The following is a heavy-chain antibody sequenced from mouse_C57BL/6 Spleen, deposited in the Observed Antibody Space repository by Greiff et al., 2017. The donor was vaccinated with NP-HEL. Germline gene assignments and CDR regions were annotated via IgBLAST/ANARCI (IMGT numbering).Heavy chain of an antibody. V-gene: IGHV1-53*01. CDR1: GYTFTSYW. D-gene: IGHD2-4*01. CDR2: INPSNGGT. Sequence: QVQLKESGTELVKPGASVKLSCKASGYTFTSYWMHWVKQRPGQGLEWIGNINPSNGGTNYNEKFKSKATLTVDKSSSTAYMQLSSLTSEDSAVYYWAGGSYDYDEVYYFDYWGQGTTLTVSS. CDR3: AGGSYDYDEVYYFDY. J-gene: IGHJ2*01.